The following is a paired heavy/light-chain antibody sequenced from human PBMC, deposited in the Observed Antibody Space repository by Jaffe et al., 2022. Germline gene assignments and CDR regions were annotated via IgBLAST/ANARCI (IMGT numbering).Light chain of an antibody. CDR3: QQYYSFPWT. Sequence: AIWMTQSPSLLSASTGDRVTISCRMSQGISSYLAWYQQKPGKAPELLIYAASTLQSGVPSRFSGSGSGTDFTLTISCLQSEDFATYYCQQYYSFPWTFGQGTKVEIK. V-gene: IGKV1D-8*02. CDR1: QGISSY. CDR2: AAS. J-gene: IGKJ1*01.
Heavy chain of an antibody. CDR1: GFTFSSYA. Sequence: EVQLLESGGGLVQPGGSLRLSCAASGFTFSSYAMSWVRQAPGKGLEWVSAISGSGGSTYYADSVKGRFTISRDNSKNTLYLQMNSLRAEDTAVYYCAKSAAPQYCSGGSCYSYDYYMDVWGKGTTVTVSS. CDR2: ISGSGGST. J-gene: IGHJ6*03. V-gene: IGHV3-23*01. CDR3: AKSAAPQYCSGGSCYSYDYYMDV. D-gene: IGHD2-15*01.